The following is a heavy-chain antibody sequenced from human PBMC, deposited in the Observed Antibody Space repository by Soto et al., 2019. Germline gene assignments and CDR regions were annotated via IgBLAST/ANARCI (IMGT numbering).Heavy chain of an antibody. V-gene: IGHV4-31*03. CDR3: ARFLSSQKYGLDFDY. D-gene: IGHD2-2*01. Sequence: SETLSLTCTVSGGSISSGGYYWSWIRQHPGKGLEWIGYIYYSGSTYYNPSLKSRVTISVDTSKNQFSLKLSSVTAADTAVYYCARFLSSQKYGLDFDYWGQGTLVTVSS. J-gene: IGHJ4*02. CDR2: IYYSGST. CDR1: GGSISSGGYY.